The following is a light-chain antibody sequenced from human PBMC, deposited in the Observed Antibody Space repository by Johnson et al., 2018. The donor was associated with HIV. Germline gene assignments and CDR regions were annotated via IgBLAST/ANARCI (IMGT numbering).Light chain of an antibody. CDR3: AAWDDSLNGRYV. CDR2: EIN. Sequence: QSVLTQPPSVSAAPGQKVTISCSGSSSNIGNNYVSWYQQLPGTAPKLLIYEINKRPSGIPDRFSGSKSGTSATLGITGLQAEDEADYYCAAWDDSLNGRYVFGTGTKVTVL. CDR1: SSNIGNNY. J-gene: IGLJ1*01. V-gene: IGLV1-51*02.